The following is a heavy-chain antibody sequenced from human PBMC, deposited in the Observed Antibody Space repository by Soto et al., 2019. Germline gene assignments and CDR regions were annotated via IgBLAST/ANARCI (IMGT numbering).Heavy chain of an antibody. CDR3: ARAREGVVTMGWFDP. D-gene: IGHD3-3*01. CDR2: IYHSGIT. J-gene: IGHJ5*02. V-gene: IGHV4-4*02. Sequence: QVQLQESGPGLVKPSGTLSLTRAVSGGSISSSNWWSWVRQPPGKGLEWIGEIYHSGITNYNPSLKSRVTISADKFTNEVSLELSSVTAADTAVYYGARAREGVVTMGWFDPWGQGTLVTVSS. CDR1: GGSISSSNW.